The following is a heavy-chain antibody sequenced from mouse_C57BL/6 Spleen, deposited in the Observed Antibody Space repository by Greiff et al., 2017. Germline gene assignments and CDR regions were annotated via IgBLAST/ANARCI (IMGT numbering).Heavy chain of an antibody. D-gene: IGHD1-1*01. CDR1: GYSITSGYY. CDR3: AREVYYGSSYENYAMDY. Sequence: EVQLQQSGPGLVKPSQSLSLTCSVTGYSITSGYYWNWIRQFPGNKLEWMGYISYDGSNNYNPSLKNRISITRDTSKNQFFLKLNSVTTEDTATYYCAREVYYGSSYENYAMDYWGQGTSVTVSS. CDR2: ISYDGSN. J-gene: IGHJ4*01. V-gene: IGHV3-6*01.